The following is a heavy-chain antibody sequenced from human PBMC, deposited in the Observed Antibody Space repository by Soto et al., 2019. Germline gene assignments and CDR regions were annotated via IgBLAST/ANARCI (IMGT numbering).Heavy chain of an antibody. D-gene: IGHD3-10*01. Sequence: QVQLVESGGGVVQPGRSLRLSCVASGFTLSSYGMHWVRQAPGRGLEWVAVISYDGSTQYYADSVKGRFAISRDTSKNTLYLQMTSLRPEDTAVSYCAKDLGGIDYWGQGTLVTVSS. J-gene: IGHJ4*02. V-gene: IGHV3-30*18. CDR2: ISYDGSTQ. CDR1: GFTLSSYG. CDR3: AKDLGGIDY.